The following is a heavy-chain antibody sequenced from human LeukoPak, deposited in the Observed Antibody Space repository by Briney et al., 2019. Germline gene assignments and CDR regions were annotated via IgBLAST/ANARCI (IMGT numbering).Heavy chain of an antibody. V-gene: IGHV3-30-3*01. CDR3: TLLGTGGAFDI. D-gene: IGHD1-14*01. Sequence: PGGSLRLSCAASGFTFSSYAMHWVRQAPGKGLEWVAVISYDGSNKYYADSVKGRFTISRDNSKNTLYLQMNSLRAEDTAVYYCTLLGTGGAFDIWGQGTMVTVSS. CDR2: ISYDGSNK. J-gene: IGHJ3*02. CDR1: GFTFSSYA.